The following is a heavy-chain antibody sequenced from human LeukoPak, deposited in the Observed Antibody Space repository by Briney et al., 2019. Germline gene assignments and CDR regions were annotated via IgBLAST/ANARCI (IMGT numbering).Heavy chain of an antibody. CDR3: AREGSGGRGVDY. J-gene: IGHJ4*02. V-gene: IGHV3-13*04. Sequence: GGSLRLSCAASGFTFSSYDMHWVRQGTGQGLEWVSAIGTGGDTYYLGSVKGRFTISRENGKNSLYLQMNSLRAGDTAVYYCAREGSGGRGVDYWGQGTLVTVSS. CDR1: GFTFSSYD. CDR2: IGTGGDT. D-gene: IGHD3-16*01.